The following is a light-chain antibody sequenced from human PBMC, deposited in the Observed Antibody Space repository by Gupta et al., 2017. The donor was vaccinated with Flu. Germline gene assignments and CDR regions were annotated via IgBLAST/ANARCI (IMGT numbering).Light chain of an antibody. J-gene: IGKJ4*01. V-gene: IGKV1-33*01. CDR3: QQYDNVPLT. Sequence: DTQMTQSPSSLSASVGDRVTITCQASQDISNFLNWYQHKPRKAPKVLIYDVFNLQAGVPSRFSGRRSGTDFILTISSLQPEDIATYYCQQYDNVPLTFGGGTKVEI. CDR1: QDISNF. CDR2: DVF.